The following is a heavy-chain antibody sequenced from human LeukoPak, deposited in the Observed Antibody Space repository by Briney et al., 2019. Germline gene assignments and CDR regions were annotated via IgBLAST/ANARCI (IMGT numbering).Heavy chain of an antibody. V-gene: IGHV3-48*03. CDR3: ARRDYYYDSSGYYRSWIDY. Sequence: GGSLRLSYAASGFTFSSYEMNWVRQAPGKGLEWVSYISSSGGTIYYADSVKGRFTISRDNAKNSLYLQMNSLRAEDTAVYYCARRDYYYDSSGYYRSWIDYWGQGTLVTVSS. J-gene: IGHJ4*02. CDR1: GFTFSSYE. D-gene: IGHD3-22*01. CDR2: ISSSGGTI.